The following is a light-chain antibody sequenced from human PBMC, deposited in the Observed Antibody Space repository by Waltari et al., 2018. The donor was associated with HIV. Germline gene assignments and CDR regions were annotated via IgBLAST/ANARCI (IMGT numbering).Light chain of an antibody. V-gene: IGKV4-1*01. CDR1: QNILDISNNKNY. J-gene: IGKJ1*01. CDR3: QQHFSTPWT. Sequence: DIVMTQSPDSLAVSVGERATINCKSSQNILDISNNKNYLTWYQQKPGQSPKLLIYWASTRGSGVPDRFRGSGSGTDFTLTISSLQAEDVAVYYCQQHFSTPWTFGQGTKVGIK. CDR2: WAS.